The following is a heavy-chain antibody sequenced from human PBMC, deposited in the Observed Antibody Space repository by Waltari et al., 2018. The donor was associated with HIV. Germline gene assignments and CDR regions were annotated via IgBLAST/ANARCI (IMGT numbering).Heavy chain of an antibody. V-gene: IGHV3-49*03. CDR3: TRDGLYYDFWSGYPGY. Sequence: EVQLVESGGGLVQQGRSLRLSCTASGFTFGVYVMSWFRQAPGKGLEWVGFIRSKAYGGTTEYAASVKGRFTISRDDSKSIAYLQMNSLKTEDTAVYYCTRDGLYYDFWSGYPGYWGQGTLVTVSS. J-gene: IGHJ4*02. CDR1: GFTFGVYV. CDR2: IRSKAYGGTT. D-gene: IGHD3-3*01.